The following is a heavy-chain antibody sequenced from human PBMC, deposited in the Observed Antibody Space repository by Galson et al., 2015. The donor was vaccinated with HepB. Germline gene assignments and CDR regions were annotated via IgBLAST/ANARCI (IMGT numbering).Heavy chain of an antibody. D-gene: IGHD1/OR15-1a*01. CDR2: ISYDGSNK. Sequence: SLRLSCAASGFTFSSYCMRWVRQAPGKGLEWVAVISYDGSNKYYADSVKGRFTISRDNSKNTLYLQMNSLRAEDTAVYYCAKGNSSPRFDPWGQGTLVTVSS. J-gene: IGHJ5*02. V-gene: IGHV3-30*18. CDR3: AKGNSSPRFDP. CDR1: GFTFSSYC.